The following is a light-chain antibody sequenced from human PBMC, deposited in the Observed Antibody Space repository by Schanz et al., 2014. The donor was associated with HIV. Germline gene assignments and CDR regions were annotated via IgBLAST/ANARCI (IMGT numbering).Light chain of an antibody. J-gene: IGKJ5*01. CDR3: LQHNAYPLT. Sequence: EIVMTQSPATLSVSPGERATLFCRASQSVSSNLAWYQHKPGQAPRLLIHGTSSRATDIPARFSGSGSGAEFTLSISSLQSEDFATYYCLQHNAYPLTFGQGTRLDI. CDR2: GTS. V-gene: IGKV3-15*01. CDR1: QSVSSN.